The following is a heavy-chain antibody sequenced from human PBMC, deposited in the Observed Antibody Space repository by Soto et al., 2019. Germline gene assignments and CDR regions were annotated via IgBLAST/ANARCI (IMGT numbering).Heavy chain of an antibody. Sequence: QVQLQESGPGLVKPSQTLSLTCTVSGGSISSGDYYWSWIRQPPGKGLGWIGYIYYSGSTYYNPSLKSRVTISVDTSKNQFSLKLSSVTAADTAVYYCARAPVYYDSSGYYMLFDYWGQGTLVTVSS. CDR2: IYYSGST. CDR1: GGSISSGDYY. J-gene: IGHJ4*02. V-gene: IGHV4-30-4*01. CDR3: ARAPVYYDSSGYYMLFDY. D-gene: IGHD3-22*01.